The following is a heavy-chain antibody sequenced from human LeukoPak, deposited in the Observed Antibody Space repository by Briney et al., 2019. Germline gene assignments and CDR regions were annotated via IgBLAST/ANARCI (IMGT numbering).Heavy chain of an antibody. CDR2: VYYSGTT. CDR3: EKHGATRGFDY. CDR1: GGPLSSYY. V-gene: IGHV4-59*08. Sequence: SETLSLTCTVSGGPLSSYYWSWVRQSPGKGLEWIGYVYYSGTTSYNPSLQRRVTISVDTSKNQFSLKVGSVTAADTAVYYCEKHGATRGFDYWGQGTLVTVSS. J-gene: IGHJ4*02.